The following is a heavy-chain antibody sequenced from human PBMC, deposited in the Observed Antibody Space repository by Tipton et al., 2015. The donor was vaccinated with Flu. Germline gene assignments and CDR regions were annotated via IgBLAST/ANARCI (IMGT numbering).Heavy chain of an antibody. CDR3: ARGGDWFREIDY. V-gene: IGHV4-59*01. J-gene: IGHJ4*02. CDR2: VYYSGST. CDR1: GGSISSYY. D-gene: IGHD3-10*01. Sequence: LRLSCTVSGGSISSYYWSWIRQPPGKGLEWIGYVYYSGSTNYNPSLKSRVTISVDTSKNQFSLKLSSVTAADTAVYYCARGGDWFREIDYWGRGTLVTVSS.